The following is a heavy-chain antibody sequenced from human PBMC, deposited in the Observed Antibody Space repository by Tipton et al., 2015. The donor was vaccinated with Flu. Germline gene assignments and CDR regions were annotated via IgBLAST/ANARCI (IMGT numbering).Heavy chain of an antibody. CDR3: ASSKYDYVWGSYRSLAFDI. CDR1: GGSISSSSYY. D-gene: IGHD3-16*02. V-gene: IGHV4-39*07. CDR2: IYYSGST. J-gene: IGHJ3*02. Sequence: TLSLTCTVSGGSISSSSYYWGWIRQPPGKGLEWIGYIYYSGSTYYNPSLKSRVTISVDTSKNQFSLKLSSVTAADTAVYYCASSKYDYVWGSYRSLAFDIWGQGTMVTVSS.